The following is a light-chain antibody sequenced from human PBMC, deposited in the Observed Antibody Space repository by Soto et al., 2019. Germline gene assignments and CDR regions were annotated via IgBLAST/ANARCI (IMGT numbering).Light chain of an antibody. CDR1: QSLLHSDGKTY. J-gene: IGKJ5*01. CDR3: VQGIQLPT. V-gene: IGKV2D-29*01. Sequence: VAPGQRATITNNSSQSLLHSDGKTYLYWYLQKPGQPPQLLIYEVSNRFSGVPDRFRGSGSGKDFTRYISSREAEDARVYYCVQGIQLPTFGQGTRLEIK. CDR2: EVS.